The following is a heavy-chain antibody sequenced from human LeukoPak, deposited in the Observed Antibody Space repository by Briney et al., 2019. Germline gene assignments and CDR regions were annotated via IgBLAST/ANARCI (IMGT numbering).Heavy chain of an antibody. CDR2: IFHSGST. Sequence: SETLSLTCAVFGGSISSNNWWSWVRQPPGKGLEWIGEIFHSGSTNYNPPLKSRVTISVDTSKNQFSLKLSSVTAADTAVYYCAGGSSSGLDYWGQGTLVTVSS. CDR3: AGGSSSGLDY. D-gene: IGHD6-6*01. J-gene: IGHJ4*02. V-gene: IGHV4-4*02. CDR1: GGSISSNNW.